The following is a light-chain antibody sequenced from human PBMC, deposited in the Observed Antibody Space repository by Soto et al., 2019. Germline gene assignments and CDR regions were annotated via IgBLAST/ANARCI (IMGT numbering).Light chain of an antibody. Sequence: EIVLTHSPATLSLSPGERATLSCRASQSVSSYLACYQQKPGQAPRLLIYDASNRATGIPARFSGSGSGTDFTLTISSLDPEDFAVYYCQQRSKWPPRITFGQGTRLEIK. CDR1: QSVSSY. J-gene: IGKJ5*01. V-gene: IGKV3-11*01. CDR3: QQRSKWPPRIT. CDR2: DAS.